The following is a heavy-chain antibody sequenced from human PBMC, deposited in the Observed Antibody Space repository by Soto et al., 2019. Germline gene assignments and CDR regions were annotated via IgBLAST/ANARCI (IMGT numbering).Heavy chain of an antibody. Sequence: EVQLLESGGGLVQPGGSLRLSCAASGFTFSSYAMSWVRQAPGKGLEWVSAISGSGGSTYYADSVKGRFTISRDNSKNTLFVQMNTLRAEDTAVYYCAKKARPPAEYFQHWGQGTLVTVSS. CDR2: ISGSGGST. CDR3: AKKARPPAEYFQH. V-gene: IGHV3-23*01. J-gene: IGHJ1*01. CDR1: GFTFSSYA.